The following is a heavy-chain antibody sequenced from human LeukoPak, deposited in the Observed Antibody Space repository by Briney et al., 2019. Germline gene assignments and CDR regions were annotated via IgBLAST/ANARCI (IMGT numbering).Heavy chain of an antibody. CDR3: ARSLWVVPAVAQFDP. CDR1: GFTVSSNY. V-gene: IGHV3-53*01. D-gene: IGHD2-2*01. CDR2: IYSGGST. Sequence: GGSLRLSCAASGFTVSSNYMSWVRQAPGKGLEWVSVIYSGGSTYYADSVKGRFTISRDNSKNTLYLQMNSLRAEDTAVYYCARSLWVVPAVAQFDPWGQGTLVTVSS. J-gene: IGHJ5*02.